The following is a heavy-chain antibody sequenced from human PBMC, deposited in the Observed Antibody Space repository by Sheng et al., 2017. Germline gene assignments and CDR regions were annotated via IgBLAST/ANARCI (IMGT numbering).Heavy chain of an antibody. V-gene: IGHV5-51*01. J-gene: IGHJ3*02. CDR2: IYPGDSDT. CDR3: ASPYFYGSGSYYNGFDI. CDR1: GYRFTNYW. Sequence: EVQLVQSGAEVKKPGESLRISCKGSGYRFTNYWIGWVRQMPGKGLEWMGIIYPGDSDTRYSPSFQGQVTISADKSISTAYLQWSSLKASDTAMYYCASPYFYGSGSYYNGFDIWGQGDDGHR. D-gene: IGHD3-10*01.